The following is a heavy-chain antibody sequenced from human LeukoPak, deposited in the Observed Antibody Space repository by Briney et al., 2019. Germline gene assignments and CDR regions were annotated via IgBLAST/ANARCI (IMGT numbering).Heavy chain of an antibody. D-gene: IGHD2-15*01. V-gene: IGHV3-48*01. J-gene: IGHJ4*02. CDR2: ISSSSSTI. CDR1: GFTFSSYS. Sequence: PGGSLRLSCAASGFTFSSYSMNWVRQAPGKGLEWVSYISSSSSTIYYADSVKGRFTISRDNAKNSLYLQMNSLRAEDTAVYYCARDERVDLVVEAVGPVDYWGQGTLVTVSS. CDR3: ARDERVDLVVEAVGPVDY.